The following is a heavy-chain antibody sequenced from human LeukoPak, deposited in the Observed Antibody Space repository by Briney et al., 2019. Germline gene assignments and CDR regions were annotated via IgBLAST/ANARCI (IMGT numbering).Heavy chain of an antibody. CDR3: AKEENYYGSGSYPY. V-gene: IGHV3-30*02. Sequence: GGSLRLSCAASGFTFSSYGMHWVRQAPGKGLEWVAFIRYDGSNKYYADSVKGRFTISRDNSKNTLYLQMNSLRAEDTAVYYCAKEENYYGSGSYPYWGQGTLVTVSS. CDR2: IRYDGSNK. D-gene: IGHD3-10*01. CDR1: GFTFSSYG. J-gene: IGHJ4*02.